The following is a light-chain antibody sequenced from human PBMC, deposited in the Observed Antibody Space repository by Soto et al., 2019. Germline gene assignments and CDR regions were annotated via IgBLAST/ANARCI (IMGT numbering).Light chain of an antibody. J-gene: IGKJ5*01. CDR1: QSISTW. V-gene: IGKV1-5*01. CDR2: DSS. CDR3: QQYHTFSIA. Sequence: DIKITQSPSTLSATVGDSVTVTCRASQSISTWLAWYQQKPGRAPKLLIYDSSSLESGVPSRFSGSGSGTDFTLTISGLQPDDFATYYCQQYHTFSIAFGQGTRLEIK.